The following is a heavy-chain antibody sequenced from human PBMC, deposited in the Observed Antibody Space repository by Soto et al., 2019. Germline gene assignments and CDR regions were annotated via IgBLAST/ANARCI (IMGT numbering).Heavy chain of an antibody. CDR2: ISPYNGNT. Sequence: ASVKVSCKASGFTFTDYGIAWVRQAPGQGLEWMAWISPYNGNTNYAQNVQGRVTVTTDTSTSTVYMELRRLTSDDTAVYYCAREYLDYYDTSGYYYWGQGNLVTVSS. CDR1: GFTFTDYG. V-gene: IGHV1-18*04. CDR3: AREYLDYYDTSGYYY. J-gene: IGHJ4*02. D-gene: IGHD3-22*01.